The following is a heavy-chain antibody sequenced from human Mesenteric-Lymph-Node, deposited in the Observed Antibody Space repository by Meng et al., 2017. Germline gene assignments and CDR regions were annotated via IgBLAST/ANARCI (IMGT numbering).Heavy chain of an antibody. D-gene: IGHD1-7*01. CDR1: GGSISSGGYY. J-gene: IGHJ5*02. CDR3: ASNPTGTRGNWSDP. Sequence: QVQEPCPGLSKPSQTLSLTCTVPGGSISSGGYYWSWIRQHPGKGLEWIGYIHDSGSTYYTPSLKSRVTISVDTSKNQFSLKLSSVTAADTAVYYCASNPTGTRGNWSDPWGQGTLVTVSS. V-gene: IGHV4-30-4*08. CDR2: IHDSGST.